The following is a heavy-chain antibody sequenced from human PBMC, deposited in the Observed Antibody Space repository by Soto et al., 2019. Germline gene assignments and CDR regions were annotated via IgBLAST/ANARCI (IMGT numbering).Heavy chain of an antibody. Sequence: EVQLVESGGGLVQPGGSLRLSCAASGCTFSSYSMNWVRQAPGKGLEWVSYISSSSSTIYYADSVKGRFTISRDNAKNSLYLQMNSLRAEDTAVYYCAREEGLLNWFDPWGQGNLVTVSS. CDR1: GCTFSSYS. CDR2: ISSSSSTI. D-gene: IGHD1-26*01. J-gene: IGHJ5*02. V-gene: IGHV3-48*01. CDR3: AREEGLLNWFDP.